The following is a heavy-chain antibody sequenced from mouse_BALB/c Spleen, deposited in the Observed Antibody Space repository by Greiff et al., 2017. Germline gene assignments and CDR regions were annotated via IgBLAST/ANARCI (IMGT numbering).Heavy chain of an antibody. Sequence: EVQLVESGGGLVKLGGSLKLSCAASGFTFSSYGMSWVRQTPDKRLELVATINSNGGSTYYPDSVKGRFTISRDNAKNTLYLQMSSLKSEDTAMYYCARSTMTWCAYWGQGTLVTVSA. J-gene: IGHJ3*01. CDR2: INSNGGST. V-gene: IGHV5-6-3*01. CDR3: ARSTMTWCAY. CDR1: GFTFSSYG. D-gene: IGHD2-4*01.